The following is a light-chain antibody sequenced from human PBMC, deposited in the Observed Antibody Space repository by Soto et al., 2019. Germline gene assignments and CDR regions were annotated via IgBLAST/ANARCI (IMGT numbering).Light chain of an antibody. J-gene: IGKJ1*01. CDR1: QNITKF. Sequence: DIQMTQSPSSLSASVGDRVSVTCRTSQNITKFLNWYQEKPGKAPKVLIYVTSNLENGVPSRFSGSGSGTHLTLSISSLQPEDFVTYYCQQTFSAPGTFGPGTRVQVK. CDR2: VTS. CDR3: QQTFSAPGT. V-gene: IGKV1-39*01.